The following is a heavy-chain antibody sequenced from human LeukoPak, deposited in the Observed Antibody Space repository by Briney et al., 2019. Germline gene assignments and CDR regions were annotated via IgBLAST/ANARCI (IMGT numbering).Heavy chain of an antibody. CDR1: GGSISSYY. CDR2: IYYSGST. V-gene: IGHV4-59*01. D-gene: IGHD3-3*01. J-gene: IGHJ3*02. CDR3: ARVDYDFWSGYTNALDI. Sequence: KSSETLSLTCTVSGGSISSYYWSWIRQPPGKGLEWIGYIYYSGSTNYNPSLKSRVTISVDTSKNQFSLKLSSVTAADTAVYYCARVDYDFWSGYTNALDIWGQGTMVTVSS.